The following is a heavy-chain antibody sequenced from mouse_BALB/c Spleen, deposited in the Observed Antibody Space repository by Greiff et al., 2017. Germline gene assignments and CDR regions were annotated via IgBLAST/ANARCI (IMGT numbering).Heavy chain of an antibody. CDR3: ARDGYYPSYAMDH. CDR2: IDPANGNT. D-gene: IGHD2-3*01. Sequence: EVQLQQSGAELVKPGASVKLSCTASGFNIKDTYMHWVKQRPEQGLEWIGRIDPANGNTKYDPKFQGKATITADTSSNTAYLQLSSLTSEDTAVYYCARDGYYPSYAMDHWGQGTSVTVSS. V-gene: IGHV14-3*02. CDR1: GFNIKDTY. J-gene: IGHJ4*01.